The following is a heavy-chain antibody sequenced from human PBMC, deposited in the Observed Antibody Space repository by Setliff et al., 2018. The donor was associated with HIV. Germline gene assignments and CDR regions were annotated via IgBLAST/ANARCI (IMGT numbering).Heavy chain of an antibody. CDR1: GGSLSGYS. D-gene: IGHD3-10*01. Sequence: SETLSLTCAVYGGSLSGYSWSWVRQSPGRGLEWIGEINQSGNTNFNPSLKSRLIISVDTSKSQFSLKLTSVTAADTALYYCAREGGQGYSGSGSFYHRNFDLWGRGTLVTVSS. CDR2: INQSGNT. J-gene: IGHJ2*01. V-gene: IGHV4-34*01. CDR3: AREGGQGYSGSGSFYHRNFDL.